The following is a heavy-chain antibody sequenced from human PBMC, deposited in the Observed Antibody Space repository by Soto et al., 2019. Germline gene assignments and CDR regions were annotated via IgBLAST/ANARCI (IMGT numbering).Heavy chain of an antibody. V-gene: IGHV3-9*01. D-gene: IGHD2-2*01. Sequence: EVRLVESGGGLVQPGKSLRLSCAASGFTFGGFAMHWVRQTPGKGLEWVAVISRNSGAVDYADSVKGRFTISRDDAKNSLYLQMSSLITDDTALYFCAKGHTEYPRTSFEFDVWGQGSLITVSS. CDR3: AKGHTEYPRTSFEFDV. CDR1: GFTFGGFA. J-gene: IGHJ4*02. CDR2: ISRNSGAV.